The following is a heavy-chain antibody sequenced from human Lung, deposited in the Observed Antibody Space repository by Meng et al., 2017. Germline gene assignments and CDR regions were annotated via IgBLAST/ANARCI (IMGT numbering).Heavy chain of an antibody. D-gene: IGHD6-19*01. CDR1: GGSITTSNW. V-gene: IGHV4-4*02. Sequence: ASAPGRFMPSRTRPLTGAASGGSITTSNWCSCVRQPPGKGLKWSGELSHSGSTNYNPSLKSRVTISVDKSKNQFSLKLSSVTAADTAVYYCARRGLWLDPQNFDYWGQGTLVTVSS. CDR2: LSHSGST. CDR3: ARRGLWLDPQNFDY. J-gene: IGHJ4*02.